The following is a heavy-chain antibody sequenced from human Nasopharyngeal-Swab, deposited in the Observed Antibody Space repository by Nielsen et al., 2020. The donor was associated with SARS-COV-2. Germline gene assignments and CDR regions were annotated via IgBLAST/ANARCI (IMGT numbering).Heavy chain of an antibody. CDR3: TESLYGDSVGC. CDR2: IRSKAYGGTI. Sequence: WIRQPPGKGLEWVGCIRSKAYGGTIEYAASVKGRYPISREDAKSIAYLQMNSLKTEDTAVYYCTESLYGDSVGCWGQGTLVTVSS. J-gene: IGHJ4*02. D-gene: IGHD4-17*01. V-gene: IGHV3-49*02.